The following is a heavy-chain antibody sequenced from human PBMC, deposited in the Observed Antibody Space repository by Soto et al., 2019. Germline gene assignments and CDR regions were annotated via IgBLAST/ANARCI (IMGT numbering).Heavy chain of an antibody. D-gene: IGHD2-2*01. CDR3: ATAGADQQLGY. V-gene: IGHV3-48*01. CDR1: GFDFSDYN. CDR2: ISNSGDSI. J-gene: IGHJ4*01. Sequence: EVHLVQSGGGSVQPGGSLSLSCITSGFDFSDYNLNWVREAPGKGLEGVAYISNSGDSIYYADSVEGRFIISRDHAKNPLYLQMSSLSAAYSAMYYCATAGADQQLGYWAQGTLVTVSS.